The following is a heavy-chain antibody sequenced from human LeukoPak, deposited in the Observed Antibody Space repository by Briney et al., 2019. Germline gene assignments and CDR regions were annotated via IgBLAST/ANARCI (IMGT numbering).Heavy chain of an antibody. Sequence: AGGSLRLSCAASGFTFDDYAMHWVRHAPGKGLEWVSGISWNSGSIGYADSVKGRFTISRDNAKNSLYLQMNSLRAEDTALYYCAKDKRQQLVLFDYWGQGTLVTVSS. V-gene: IGHV3-9*01. CDR2: ISWNSGSI. J-gene: IGHJ4*02. CDR1: GFTFDDYA. CDR3: AKDKRQQLVLFDY. D-gene: IGHD6-13*01.